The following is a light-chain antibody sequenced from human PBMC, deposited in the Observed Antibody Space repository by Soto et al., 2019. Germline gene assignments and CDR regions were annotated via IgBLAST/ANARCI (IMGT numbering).Light chain of an antibody. Sequence: QSVLTQPPSASGTSGQGVTISCSGSSSNIGSDYVYWYQQLPGTAPKLLIYRSNQRPSGVPDRFSGSKSGTSASLAISGLRSEDEADYYCAAWDDSLSGYVFGTGTKVTVL. V-gene: IGLV1-47*01. J-gene: IGLJ1*01. CDR3: AAWDDSLSGYV. CDR1: SSNIGSDY. CDR2: RSN.